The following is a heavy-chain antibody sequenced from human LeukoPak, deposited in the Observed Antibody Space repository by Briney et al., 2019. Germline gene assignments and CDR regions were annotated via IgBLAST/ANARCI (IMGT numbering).Heavy chain of an antibody. D-gene: IGHD2-15*01. CDR1: GFTFSSYG. Sequence: GGSLRLSCAASGFTFSSYGMHWVRQAPGKGLEWVAVISYDGSNKYYADSVKGRFTISRDNSKNTLYLQMNSLRAEDTAVYYCARTYCSGGSCYWGSDYWGQGTLVTVSS. CDR3: ARTYCSGGSCYWGSDY. V-gene: IGHV3-30*19. CDR2: ISYDGSNK. J-gene: IGHJ4*02.